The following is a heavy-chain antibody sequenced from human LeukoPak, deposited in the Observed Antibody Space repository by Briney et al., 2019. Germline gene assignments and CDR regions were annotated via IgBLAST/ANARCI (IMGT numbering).Heavy chain of an antibody. CDR1: GFTFSSYG. D-gene: IGHD6-13*01. CDR2: ISYDGSSQ. V-gene: IGHV3-30*18. J-gene: IGHJ4*02. CDR3: AKSGMGSSWYLHFDY. Sequence: GGSLRLSCAASGFTFSSYGMHWVRQAPGKALEWVAVISYDGSSQYYADSVKGRFTISRGNSKNTLYLQMNGLRAEDTAVYYCAKSGMGSSWYLHFDYWGQGTLVTVSS.